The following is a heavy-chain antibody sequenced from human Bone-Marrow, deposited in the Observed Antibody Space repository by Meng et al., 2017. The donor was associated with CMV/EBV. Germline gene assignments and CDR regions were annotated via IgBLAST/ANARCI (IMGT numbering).Heavy chain of an antibody. D-gene: IGHD2-15*01. V-gene: IGHV3-23*01. CDR1: GFTFSSYA. CDR3: AKKSGEYYYYGMDV. CDR2: ISGSGGST. J-gene: IGHJ6*02. Sequence: GESVKISCAASGFTFSSYAMSWVRQAPGKGLEWVSAISGSGGSTYYADSVKGRFTISRDNSKNTLYLQMNSLRAEDTAVYYCAKKSGEYYYYGMDVWGQGTTVTVSS.